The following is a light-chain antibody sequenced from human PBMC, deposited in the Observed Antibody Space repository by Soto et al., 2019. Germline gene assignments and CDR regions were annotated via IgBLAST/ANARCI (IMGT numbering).Light chain of an antibody. Sequence: EIVLTQSPATLSLSPGERATLSCRASQGVSSYLAWYQQKPGQAPRLLIYDASNRATGIPARFSGSGPGTDFTLTISSLEPEDFAVYYCQQRSNWLTVGGGTKVEIK. CDR2: DAS. J-gene: IGKJ4*01. V-gene: IGKV3D-11*01. CDR1: QGVSSY. CDR3: QQRSNWLT.